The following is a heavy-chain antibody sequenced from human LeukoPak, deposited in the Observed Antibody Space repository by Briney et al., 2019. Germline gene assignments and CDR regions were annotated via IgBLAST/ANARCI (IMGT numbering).Heavy chain of an antibody. CDR2: ITTSSSYT. V-gene: IGHV3-21*01. CDR1: GFSFSSYN. J-gene: IGHJ3*02. Sequence: GGSLRLSCEASGFSFSSYNMDWVRQTPGKGLEWISSITTSSSYTFYADSVKGRFTISRDNARNSLYLQMNSLTAEDTAVYYCARDLDSSGWYWVGFGRQRNDAFDIWGQGTMVTVSS. CDR3: ARDLDSSGWYWVGFGRQRNDAFDI. D-gene: IGHD6-19*01.